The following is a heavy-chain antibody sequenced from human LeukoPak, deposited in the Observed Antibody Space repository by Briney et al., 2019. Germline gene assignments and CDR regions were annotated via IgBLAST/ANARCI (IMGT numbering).Heavy chain of an antibody. D-gene: IGHD5-12*01. V-gene: IGHV4-4*08. CDR1: GGSISSYY. J-gene: IGHJ2*01. CDR2: IHTSGRT. Sequence: SETLSLTCTVSGGSISSYYWSWIRQPPGKGLEWVGYIHTSGRTNSNPSLQSRVSISVDTSKNQFSLKLSSVTAADTAVYYCARRGGYGDWYFDLWGRGTLVTVSS. CDR3: ARRGGYGDWYFDL.